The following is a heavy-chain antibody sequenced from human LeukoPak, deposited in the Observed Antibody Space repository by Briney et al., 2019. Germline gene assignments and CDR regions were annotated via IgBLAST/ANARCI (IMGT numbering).Heavy chain of an antibody. CDR3: ARAITDDAFDI. Sequence: SETLSLTCAVYGGSFSGYYWSWIRQPPGKGLEWIGEINHSGSTNYNPSLKSRVTISVDTSKNQFSLKLSSVTATDTAVYYCARAITDDAFDIWGQGTMVTVSS. CDR2: INHSGST. D-gene: IGHD3-10*01. V-gene: IGHV4-34*01. CDR1: GGSFSGYY. J-gene: IGHJ3*02.